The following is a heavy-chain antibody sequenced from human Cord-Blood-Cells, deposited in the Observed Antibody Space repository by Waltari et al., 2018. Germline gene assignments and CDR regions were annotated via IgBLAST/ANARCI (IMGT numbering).Heavy chain of an antibody. V-gene: IGHV4-34*01. CDR3: ARVGDAFDI. CDR2: INHSGST. J-gene: IGHJ3*02. CDR1: GGSFSGYY. Sequence: VPLQKWGAGPLTPPETLSLTCAAYGGSFSGYYWSWIRQPPGKGLEWIGEINHSGSTNYNPSLKSRVTISVDTSKNQFALKLSSVTAADTAVYYCARVGDAFDIWGQGTMVTVSS.